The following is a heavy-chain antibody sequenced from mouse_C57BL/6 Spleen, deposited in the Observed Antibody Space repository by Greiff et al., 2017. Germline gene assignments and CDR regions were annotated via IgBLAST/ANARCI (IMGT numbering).Heavy chain of an antibody. CDR3: ASPYDGYYGFAY. D-gene: IGHD2-3*01. V-gene: IGHV1-82*01. Sequence: QVQLKESGPELVKPGASVKISCKASGYSFSSSWMNWVKQRPGKGLEWIGRIYPGDGDTNYNGKFKGKATLTADKSSSTAYMQLSSLTSEDSAVYFCASPYDGYYGFAYWGQGTLVTVSA. CDR2: IYPGDGDT. J-gene: IGHJ3*01. CDR1: GYSFSSSW.